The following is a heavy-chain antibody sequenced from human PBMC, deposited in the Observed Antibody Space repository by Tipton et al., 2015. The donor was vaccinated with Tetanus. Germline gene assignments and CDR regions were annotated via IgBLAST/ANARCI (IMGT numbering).Heavy chain of an antibody. D-gene: IGHD2-15*01. Sequence: SLRLSCAASGFIFSSYGIHWVRQAPGKGLEWLAVSWYDGTDKYYADSVKGRFTISRDNSKNTFYLQMNSLRAEDTALYYCAGEADGGGGSCFSGDFDTWGQGAQVTVAS. J-gene: IGHJ4*02. V-gene: IGHV3-33*01. CDR1: GFIFSSYG. CDR3: AGEADGGGGSCFSGDFDT. CDR2: SWYDGTDK.